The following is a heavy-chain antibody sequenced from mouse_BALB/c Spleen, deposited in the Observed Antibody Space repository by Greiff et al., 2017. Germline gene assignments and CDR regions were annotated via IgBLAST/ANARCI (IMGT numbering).Heavy chain of an antibody. CDR1: GYTFSSYW. J-gene: IGHJ4*01. CDR3: ARSGITTVVGP. V-gene: IGHV1-54*01. Sequence: VKLQESGAELMKPGASVKISCKATGYTFSSYWIEWVKQRPGQGLEWIGVINPGSGGTNYNEKFKGKATLTADKSSSTAYMQLSSLTSDDSAVYFCARSGITTVVGPWGQGTSVTVSS. CDR2: INPGSGGT. D-gene: IGHD1-1*01.